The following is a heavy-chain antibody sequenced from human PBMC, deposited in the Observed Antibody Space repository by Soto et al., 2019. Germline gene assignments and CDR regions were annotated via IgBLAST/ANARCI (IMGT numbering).Heavy chain of an antibody. J-gene: IGHJ6*03. V-gene: IGHV1-69*02. CDR1: GGTFSSYT. CDR3: AASYCSSTSYYPYYNYYMDV. Sequence: QVQLVQSGAELKKPGSSVKVSCKASGGTFSSYTISWVRQAPGQGLEWMGRIIPILGIANYAQKFQGRVTITADTTTSTAYFELSSPRSEYTAAYYCAASYCSSTSYYPYYNYYMDVWVNGTTVTVSS. CDR2: IIPILGIA. D-gene: IGHD2-2*01.